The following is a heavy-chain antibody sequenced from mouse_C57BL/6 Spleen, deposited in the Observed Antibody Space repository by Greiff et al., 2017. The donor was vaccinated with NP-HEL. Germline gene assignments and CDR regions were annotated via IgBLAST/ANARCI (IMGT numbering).Heavy chain of an antibody. D-gene: IGHD3-2*02. V-gene: IGHV1-55*01. Sequence: QVQLQQPGAELVKPGAPVKMSCKASGYTFTSYWITWVKQRPGQGLEWIGDIYPGSGSTNYNEKFKSKATLTVDTSSSTAYMQLSSLTSEDSAVYYCARRGLRPPMDYWGQGTSVTVSS. CDR1: GYTFTSYW. CDR2: IYPGSGST. J-gene: IGHJ4*01. CDR3: ARRGLRPPMDY.